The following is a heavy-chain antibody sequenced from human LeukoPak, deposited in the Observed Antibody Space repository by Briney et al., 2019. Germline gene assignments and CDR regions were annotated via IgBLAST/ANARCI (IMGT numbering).Heavy chain of an antibody. CDR3: XXXXDYDFWSGSAVDY. D-gene: IGHD3-3*01. V-gene: IGHV3-30-3*01. CDR1: GFIFSSYA. J-gene: IGHJ4*02. Sequence: PGGSLRLSCAASGFIFSSYAMPWVRQAPGKGLEWVAVISYDGTNTDYADSVKGRFTISRDNSKNALYLQMNSLRAEDTAVYYXXXXXDYDFWSGSAVDYWGQGTLVTVSS. CDR2: ISYDGTNT.